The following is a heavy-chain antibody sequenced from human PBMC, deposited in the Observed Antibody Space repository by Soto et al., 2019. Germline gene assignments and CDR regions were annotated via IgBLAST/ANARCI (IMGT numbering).Heavy chain of an antibody. V-gene: IGHV4-59*08. J-gene: IGHJ4*02. Sequence: SETLSLTCTVSGGSISSYYWSWIRQPPGKGLEWIGYIYYSGSTNYNPSLKSRVTISVETSKNQFSLKLSSVTAADTAVYYCARYELEGGRIDYWGQGTLVTVSS. CDR2: IYYSGST. D-gene: IGHD6-6*01. CDR3: ARYELEGGRIDY. CDR1: GGSISSYY.